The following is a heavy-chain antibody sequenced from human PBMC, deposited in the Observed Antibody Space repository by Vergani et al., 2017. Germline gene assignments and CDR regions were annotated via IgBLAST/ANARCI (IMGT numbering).Heavy chain of an antibody. V-gene: IGHV3-48*04. CDR3: ARSVENMITFGGVIGDAFDI. Sequence: EVQLVESGGGLVQPGGSLRLSCAASGFTFSSYSMNWVRPAPGKGLEWVSYISSSSSTIYYADSVKGRFTISRDNAKNSLYLQMNSLRAEDTAVYYCARSVENMITFGGVIGDAFDIWGQGTMVTVSS. CDR1: GFTFSSYS. CDR2: ISSSSSTI. J-gene: IGHJ3*02. D-gene: IGHD3-16*02.